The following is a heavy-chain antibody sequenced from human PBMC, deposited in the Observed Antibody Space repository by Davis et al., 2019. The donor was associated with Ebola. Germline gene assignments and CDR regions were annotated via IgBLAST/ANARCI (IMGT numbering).Heavy chain of an antibody. Sequence: AASVKVSCKASGYTFTSYGISWVRQAPGQGLEWMGWISAYNGNTNYAQKLQGRVTMTTDTSTSTVYMELSSLRSEDTAVYYCASGELRYFDWLSTIDYWGQGTLVTVSS. D-gene: IGHD3-9*01. CDR2: ISAYNGNT. CDR3: ASGELRYFDWLSTIDY. J-gene: IGHJ4*02. CDR1: GYTFTSYG. V-gene: IGHV1-18*01.